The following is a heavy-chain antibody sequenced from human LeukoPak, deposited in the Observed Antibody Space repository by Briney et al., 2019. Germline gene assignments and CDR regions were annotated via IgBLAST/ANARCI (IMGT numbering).Heavy chain of an antibody. V-gene: IGHV4-59*01. CDR1: GGSISSYY. D-gene: IGHD3-3*01. Sequence: SETLSLTCTVSGGSISSYYWSWIRQPPGKGLEWIGYIYYSGSTNYNPSLKSRVTISVDTSKNQFSLKLSSVTAADTAVYYCARDAAGYYDFWSGYPNWFDPWGQGTLVTVSS. CDR2: IYYSGST. J-gene: IGHJ5*02. CDR3: ARDAAGYYDFWSGYPNWFDP.